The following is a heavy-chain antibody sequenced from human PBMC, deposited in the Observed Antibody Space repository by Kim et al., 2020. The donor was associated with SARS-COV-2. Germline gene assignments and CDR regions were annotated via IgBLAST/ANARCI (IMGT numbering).Heavy chain of an antibody. J-gene: IGHJ4*02. V-gene: IGHV3-7*03. CDR2: IKEDGSVK. D-gene: IGHD6-13*01. CDR1: DFTFSRYW. Sequence: GGSLRLSCAASDFTFSRYWMSWVRQAPGKGLEWVANIKEDGSVKQYVDSVKGRFTISRDNAKNSLYLQMNSLRADDTAVYYCARDGVLSYTSNWDYWGRGTLVTVSS. CDR3: ARDGVLSYTSNWDY.